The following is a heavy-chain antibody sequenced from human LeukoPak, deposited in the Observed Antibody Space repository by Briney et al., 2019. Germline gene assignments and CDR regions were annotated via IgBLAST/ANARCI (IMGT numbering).Heavy chain of an antibody. CDR2: ISSSSYI. V-gene: IGHV3-21*01. J-gene: IGHJ5*01. CDR3: ARDQDIAAAGTWFDS. D-gene: IGHD6-13*01. Sequence: GGSLRLSCASSGFTFSSYSMNWVRQAPGKGLEWVSSISSSSYIYYADSVKGRFTISRDNAKNSLYLQMNTLRAEDTAVYYCARDQDIAAAGTWFDSWGQGTLVTVFS. CDR1: GFTFSSYS.